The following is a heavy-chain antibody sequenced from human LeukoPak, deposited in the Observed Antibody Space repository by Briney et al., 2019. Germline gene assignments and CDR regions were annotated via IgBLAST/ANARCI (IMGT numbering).Heavy chain of an antibody. CDR1: GGSISSYY. Sequence: SETLSLTCTVSGGSISSYYWTWIRQSPGKGLEWIGYIFYSGSTNYNPSVKSRVTLSVDTSKNQFSLKLTSLTAADTAVYYCARVDTDYRSSSSWFDPWGQGTLVTVSS. D-gene: IGHD6-6*01. CDR3: ARVDTDYRSSSSWFDP. CDR2: IFYSGST. J-gene: IGHJ5*02. V-gene: IGHV4-59*01.